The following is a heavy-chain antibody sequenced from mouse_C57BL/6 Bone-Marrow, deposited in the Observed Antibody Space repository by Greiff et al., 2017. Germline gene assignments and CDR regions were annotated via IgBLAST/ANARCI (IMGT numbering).Heavy chain of an antibody. Sequence: VQLQQPGAELVRPGTSVKLSCKASGYTFTSYWMHWVKQRPGQGLEWIGVIDPSDSYTNYNQKFKGKATLTVDTSSSTAYMQLSSLTSEDSAVYYCARKGLDFDYWGQGTTLTVSS. D-gene: IGHD2-13*01. J-gene: IGHJ2*01. CDR1: GYTFTSYW. V-gene: IGHV1-59*01. CDR3: ARKGLDFDY. CDR2: IDPSDSYT.